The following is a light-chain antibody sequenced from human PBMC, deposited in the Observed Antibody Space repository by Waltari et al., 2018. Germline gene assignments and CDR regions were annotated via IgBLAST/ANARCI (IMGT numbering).Light chain of an antibody. V-gene: IGKV1-5*03. Sequence: DIQMTQSPSTLSASVGDSVTITCRASQSIDIWLAWYQQKPGKAPKLLIYKASTLERGVPSRFSGSGSGTEFTLTISSLQPDDFATYYCQQYNIYWTFGQGTKVEIK. CDR3: QQYNIYWT. CDR2: KAS. J-gene: IGKJ1*01. CDR1: QSIDIW.